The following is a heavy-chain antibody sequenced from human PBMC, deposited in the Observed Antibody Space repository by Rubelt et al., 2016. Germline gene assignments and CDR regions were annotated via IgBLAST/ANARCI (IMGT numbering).Heavy chain of an antibody. CDR3: AKVKWVS. Sequence: EVQLVESGGGLVQPGGSLRLSCAASGFTFSIYRMKWVRQAPRKGLEWVSSISSVGDYIYYADSVRSRLTTSRYNAKNSRSLQMNSRRDEDTAVYDCAKVKWVSWGQGTLVTVSS. V-gene: IGHV3-21*04. D-gene: IGHD2-8*01. CDR1: GFTFSIYR. J-gene: IGHJ4*02. CDR2: ISSVGDYI.